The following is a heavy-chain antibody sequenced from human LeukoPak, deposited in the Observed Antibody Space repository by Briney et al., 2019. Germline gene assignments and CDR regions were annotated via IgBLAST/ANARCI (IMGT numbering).Heavy chain of an antibody. V-gene: IGHV5-10-1*01. CDR1: GYRFPSYW. Sequence: GESLRISCKASGYRFPSYWITWVRQMPGKGLEWMGGIDPIDSYTTYSPSFQGHVTISADKSIATVYLQWSSLKASDTAMYYCARARVDTGMADFEYWGQGTLVTVSS. D-gene: IGHD5-18*01. J-gene: IGHJ4*02. CDR2: IDPIDSYT. CDR3: ARARVDTGMADFEY.